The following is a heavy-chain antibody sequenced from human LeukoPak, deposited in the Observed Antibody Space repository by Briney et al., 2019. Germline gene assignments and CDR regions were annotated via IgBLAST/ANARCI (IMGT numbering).Heavy chain of an antibody. CDR2: IYHSGTT. CDR3: VGHYYDSGRYTQDAFDV. J-gene: IGHJ3*01. Sequence: PSETLSLTCTVSGGSIRSYWWSWIRQPPGKGLEWIGNIYHSGTTSNNPSLKSRVTVSVDTSKNQFSLKLSSVTAADTAVYYCVGHYYDSGRYTQDAFDVWGQGTMVTVSS. V-gene: IGHV4-59*08. D-gene: IGHD3-10*01. CDR1: GGSIRSYW.